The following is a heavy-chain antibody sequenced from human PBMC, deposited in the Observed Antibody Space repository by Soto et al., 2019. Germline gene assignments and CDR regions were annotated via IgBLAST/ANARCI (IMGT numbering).Heavy chain of an antibody. Sequence: GGSLRLSCAASGFTFSSYDMHWVRQATGKGLEWVSAIGTAGDTYYPGSVKGRFTISRENAKNSLYLQMNSLRAGDTAVYYCARERKRDDRDYYGSGGYYNGDAFDIWGQGTMVTVSS. CDR1: GFTFSSYD. D-gene: IGHD3-10*01. V-gene: IGHV3-13*01. CDR2: IGTAGDT. J-gene: IGHJ3*02. CDR3: ARERKRDDRDYYGSGGYYNGDAFDI.